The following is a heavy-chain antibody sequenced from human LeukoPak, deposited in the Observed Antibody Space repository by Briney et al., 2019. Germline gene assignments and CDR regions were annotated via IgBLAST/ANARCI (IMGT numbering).Heavy chain of an antibody. CDR1: GFTFSNFW. CDR2: IKVDGSEK. V-gene: IGHV3-7*01. Sequence: GGSLRLSCVASGFTFSNFWMSWVRQAPGKGLEWVANIKVDGSEKYYADSVKGRFTVSRDNAKNSLYLQMNSLRAEDTAVYYCARDYCIDGCPPGYWGQGTRVTVSP. D-gene: IGHD2-15*01. J-gene: IGHJ4*02. CDR3: ARDYCIDGCPPGY.